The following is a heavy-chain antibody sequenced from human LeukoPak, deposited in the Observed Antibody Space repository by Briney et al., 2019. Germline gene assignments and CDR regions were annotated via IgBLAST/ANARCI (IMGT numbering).Heavy chain of an antibody. CDR3: ARDQADTAMVPPYFDY. CDR1: GFTFSSYS. D-gene: IGHD5-18*01. V-gene: IGHV3-21*01. Sequence: GGSLRLSCVASGFTFSSYSMNWVRQAPGKGLEWVSSISSSSSYIYYADSVKGRFTISRDNAKNSLYLQMNSLRAEDTAVYYCARDQADTAMVPPYFDYWGQGTLVTVSS. J-gene: IGHJ4*02. CDR2: ISSSSSYI.